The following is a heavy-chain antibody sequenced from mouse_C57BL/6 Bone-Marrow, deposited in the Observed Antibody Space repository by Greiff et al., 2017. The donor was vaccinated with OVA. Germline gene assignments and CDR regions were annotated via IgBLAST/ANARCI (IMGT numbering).Heavy chain of an antibody. Sequence: EVKVVESGGGLVQPGGSLSLSCAASGFTFTDYYMSWVRQPPGKALEWLGFIRNTANGYTTEYSASVKGRFTISRDNSQSILYLQMNALRAEDSATYYCARDETYGSSNYAMDYWGQGTSVTVSS. CDR2: IRNTANGYTT. CDR3: ARDETYGSSNYAMDY. J-gene: IGHJ4*01. CDR1: GFTFTDYY. D-gene: IGHD1-1*01. V-gene: IGHV7-3*01.